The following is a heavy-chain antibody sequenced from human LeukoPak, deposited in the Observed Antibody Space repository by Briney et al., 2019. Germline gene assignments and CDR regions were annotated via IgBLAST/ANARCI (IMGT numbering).Heavy chain of an antibody. CDR3: ARAQTYYYDSSGHRMQRWFDP. J-gene: IGHJ5*02. CDR2: INSDGSST. V-gene: IGHV3-74*01. D-gene: IGHD3-22*01. Sequence: GGSLRLSCAASGFTFSSYWMHWVRQAPGKGLVWVSRINSDGSSTIYADSVKGRVSISRDNDKNKLYLQINSLRAEDTAVYYCARAQTYYYDSSGHRMQRWFDPWGQGTLVTVSS. CDR1: GFTFSSYW.